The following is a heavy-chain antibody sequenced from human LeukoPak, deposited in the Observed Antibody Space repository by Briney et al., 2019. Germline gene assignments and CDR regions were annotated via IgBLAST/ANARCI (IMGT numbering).Heavy chain of an antibody. CDR3: ARARTWDYEKYFQH. Sequence: GGSLRLSCAASGFTFSSYSMNWVRQAPGKGLEWVSYISSSSSTIYYADSVKGRFTISRDNDKNSLYLQMNSLRAEDTAVYYCARARTWDYEKYFQHWGQGTLVTVSS. J-gene: IGHJ1*01. CDR1: GFTFSSYS. V-gene: IGHV3-48*01. D-gene: IGHD4-17*01. CDR2: ISSSSSTI.